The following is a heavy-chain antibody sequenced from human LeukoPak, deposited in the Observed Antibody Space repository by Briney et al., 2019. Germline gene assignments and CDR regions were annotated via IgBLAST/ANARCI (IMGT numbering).Heavy chain of an antibody. CDR3: ARNNYCDSSGYDY. D-gene: IGHD3-22*01. CDR2: ISDDSSHI. Sequence: GGSLRLSCAVSALTFSAYSINWVRQAPGKGLEWISSISDDSSHIFYADSVKGRFAISRDNAKNSVYLQMNSLRAEDTAVYYCARNNYCDSSGYDYWGQGTLVTVSS. V-gene: IGHV3-21*01. J-gene: IGHJ4*02. CDR1: ALTFSAYS.